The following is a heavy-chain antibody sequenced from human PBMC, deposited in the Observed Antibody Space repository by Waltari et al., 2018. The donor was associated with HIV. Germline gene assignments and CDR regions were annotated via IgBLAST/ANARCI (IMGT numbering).Heavy chain of an antibody. V-gene: IGHV1-69*12. D-gene: IGHD1-26*01. CDR3: ARNTMDSGSYPPTPKYYFDY. CDR2: ILPILGPA. J-gene: IGHJ4*02. CDR1: GGTFSSYA. Sequence: QVQLVQSGAEVKKPGSSVKVSCKASGGTFSSYAISWVRRAAGHGLEGMGGILPILGPANYAQKFHGRVTITADESTSTAYMELSSLRSEDTAVYYCARNTMDSGSYPPTPKYYFDYWGQGTLVTVSS.